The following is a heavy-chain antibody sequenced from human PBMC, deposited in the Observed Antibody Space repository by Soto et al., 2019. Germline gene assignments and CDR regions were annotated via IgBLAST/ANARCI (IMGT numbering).Heavy chain of an antibody. CDR3: ARENASGTYWLLDF. J-gene: IGHJ4*02. CDR1: GFTFNNYW. CDR2: IKQDGSEK. Sequence: HPGGSLRLSCAASGFTFNNYWMSWVRQAPGKGLEWVANIKQDGSEKYYVDSVKGRFTISRDSAKNSLYLQMSSLRDEDTAVYYCARENASGTYWLLDFWGQGTLVTVSS. D-gene: IGHD3-10*01. V-gene: IGHV3-7*01.